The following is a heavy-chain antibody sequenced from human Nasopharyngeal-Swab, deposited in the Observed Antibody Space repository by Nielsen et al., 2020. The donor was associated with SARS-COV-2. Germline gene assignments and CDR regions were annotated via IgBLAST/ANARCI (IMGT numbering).Heavy chain of an antibody. D-gene: IGHD4-17*01. CDR3: ARDKRLRGDYVFDY. J-gene: IGHJ4*02. V-gene: IGHV3-11*06. Sequence: RQAPGKGLEWVSYISSSGNYTNYADSVKGRFTTSRDNAKNSLYLQMNSLRAEDTAVYYCARDKRLRGDYVFDYWGQGTLVTVSS. CDR2: ISSSGNYT.